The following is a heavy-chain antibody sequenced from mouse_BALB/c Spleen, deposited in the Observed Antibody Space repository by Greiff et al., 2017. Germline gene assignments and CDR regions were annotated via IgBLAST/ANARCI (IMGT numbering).Heavy chain of an antibody. J-gene: IGHJ4*01. D-gene: IGHD3-1*01. CDR2: IRNKANGYTT. V-gene: IGHV7-3*02. CDR3: ARDSGDAMDD. CDR1: GFTFTDYY. Sequence: EVKLMESGGGLVQPGGSLRLSCATSGFTFTDYYMSWVRQPPGKALEWLGFIRNKANGYTTEYSASVKGRFTISRDNSQSILYLQMNTLRAEDSATYYCARDSGDAMDDWGQGTSVTVSS.